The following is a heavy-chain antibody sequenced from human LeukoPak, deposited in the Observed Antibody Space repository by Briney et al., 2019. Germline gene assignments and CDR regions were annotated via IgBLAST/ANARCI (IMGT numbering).Heavy chain of an antibody. V-gene: IGHV1-2*02. J-gene: IGHJ4*02. CDR3: ARVTYIARWSPSFGY. D-gene: IGHD3-10*01. CDR1: GYTFTGYY. CDR2: INPNSGGT. Sequence: ASVKVSCKASGYTFTGYYMHWVRQAPGQGLEWMGWINPNSGGTNYAQKFQGRVTMTRDTSISTAYMELSRLRSDDTAVYYCARVTYIARWSPSFGYWGQGALVTVSS.